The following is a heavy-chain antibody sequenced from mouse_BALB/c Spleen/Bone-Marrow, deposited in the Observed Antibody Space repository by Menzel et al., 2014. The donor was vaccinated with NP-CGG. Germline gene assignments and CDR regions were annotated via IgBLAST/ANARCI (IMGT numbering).Heavy chain of an antibody. CDR3: TRSGYYGYGWYFDV. J-gene: IGHJ1*01. Sequence: QVQLQQPGAELVKPGASVKLSCRVSGYTFTNYFVYWVKQRPGQGLEWIGEINPSNDTPNFNEKFKSKATLTVDKSSSTAFMQLNSLTSEDSAVYYCTRSGYYGYGWYFDVWGAGTTVTVSS. V-gene: IGHV1S81*02. CDR2: INPSNDTP. CDR1: GYTFTNYF. D-gene: IGHD1-2*01.